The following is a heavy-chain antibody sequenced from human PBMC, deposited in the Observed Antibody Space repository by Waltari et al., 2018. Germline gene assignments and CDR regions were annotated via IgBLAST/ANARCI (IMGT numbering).Heavy chain of an antibody. D-gene: IGHD3-10*01. V-gene: IGHV1-69*01. CDR3: ARVRTPLVPNMVRGVTYYYYYMDV. J-gene: IGHJ6*03. CDR2: IIPIFGTA. Sequence: GLEWMGGIIPIFGTANYAQKFQGRVTITADESTSTAYMELSSLRSEDTAVYYCARVRTPLVPNMVRGVTYYYYYMDVWGKGTTVTVSS.